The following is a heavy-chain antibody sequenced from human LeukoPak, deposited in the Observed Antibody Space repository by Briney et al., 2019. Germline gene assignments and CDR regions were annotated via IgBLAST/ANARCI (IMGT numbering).Heavy chain of an antibody. V-gene: IGHV3-43*01. CDR3: AKDSGVPAAMGSFDY. D-gene: IGHD2-2*01. CDR1: GFTFDDYT. CDR2: ISWDGGST. Sequence: GGSLRLSCAASGFTFDDYTMHWVRQAPGKGLEWVSLISWDGGSTHYADSVKGRFTISRDNSKNSLYLQMNSLRTEDTALYYCAKDSGVPAAMGSFDYWGQGTLVTVSS. J-gene: IGHJ4*02.